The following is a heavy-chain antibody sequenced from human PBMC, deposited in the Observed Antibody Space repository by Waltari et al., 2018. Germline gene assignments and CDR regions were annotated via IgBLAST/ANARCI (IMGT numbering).Heavy chain of an antibody. Sequence: QVQLQQWGAGLLKPSETLSLTCAVYGGSFSGYYWSWIRQPPGKGLEWIGEINHSGSTNYNPPLKSRVTISVDTSKNQFSLKLSSVTAADTAVYYCARRWLVPRYYYYGMDVWGQGTTVTVSS. V-gene: IGHV4-34*01. CDR3: ARRWLVPRYYYYGMDV. CDR2: INHSGST. CDR1: GGSFSGYY. J-gene: IGHJ6*02. D-gene: IGHD6-19*01.